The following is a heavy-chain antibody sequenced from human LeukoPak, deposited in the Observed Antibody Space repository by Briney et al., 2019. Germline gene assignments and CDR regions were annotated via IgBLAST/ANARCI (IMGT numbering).Heavy chain of an antibody. Sequence: PGGSLRLSCAASGFTVSSNYMSWVRQAPGKGLEWVSVIYSGGSTYYADSVKGRFTISRDNSKNTLYLQMNSLRAEDTAVYYCARHLTMVRGVLGVWGKGTTVTVSS. CDR1: GFTVSSNY. V-gene: IGHV3-53*01. D-gene: IGHD3-10*01. CDR2: IYSGGST. CDR3: ARHLTMVRGVLGV. J-gene: IGHJ6*04.